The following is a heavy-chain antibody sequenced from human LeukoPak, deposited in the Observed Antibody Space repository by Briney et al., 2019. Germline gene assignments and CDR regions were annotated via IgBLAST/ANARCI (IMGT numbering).Heavy chain of an antibody. Sequence: EPSETLSLTCTVSGGSISSGSYYWSWIRQPAGKGLEWIGRIYTSGSTNYNPSLKSRVTISVDTSKNQFSLKLSSVTAADTAVYYCARDSSGWYYFDYWGQGTLVTVSS. D-gene: IGHD6-19*01. V-gene: IGHV4-61*02. CDR1: GGSISSGSYY. J-gene: IGHJ4*02. CDR3: ARDSSGWYYFDY. CDR2: IYTSGST.